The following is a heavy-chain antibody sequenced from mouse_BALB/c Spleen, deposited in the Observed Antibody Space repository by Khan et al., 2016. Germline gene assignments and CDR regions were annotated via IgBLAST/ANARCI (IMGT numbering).Heavy chain of an antibody. Sequence: QVQLQQSGAELVRPGTSVKISCKASGYTFTNYWLGWVKQMPGHGLEWIGDIYPGGGYTNYNEKFKGKATLTADTSSSNAYMQISSLTSEDSAVYFCARFYYGSSYWFFDVWGAGTTVTVSS. CDR1: GYTFTNYW. CDR3: ARFYYGSSYWFFDV. V-gene: IGHV1-63*02. CDR2: IYPGGGYT. J-gene: IGHJ1*01. D-gene: IGHD1-1*01.